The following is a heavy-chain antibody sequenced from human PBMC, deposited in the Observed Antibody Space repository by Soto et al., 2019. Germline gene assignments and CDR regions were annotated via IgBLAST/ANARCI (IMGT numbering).Heavy chain of an antibody. Sequence: SGGGVVPPGRSLRLSCAASGFTFSSYGMHWVRQAPGKGLEWVAVISYDGSNKYYADSVKGRFTISRDNSKNTLYLQMNSLRAEDTAVYYCAKAYVDTSGMDVWGQGTTVTVSS. D-gene: IGHD5-18*01. V-gene: IGHV3-30*18. J-gene: IGHJ6*02. CDR3: AKAYVDTSGMDV. CDR1: GFTFSSYG. CDR2: ISYDGSNK.